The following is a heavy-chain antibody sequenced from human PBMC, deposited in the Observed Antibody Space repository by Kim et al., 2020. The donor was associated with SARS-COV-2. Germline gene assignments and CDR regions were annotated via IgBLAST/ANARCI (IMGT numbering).Heavy chain of an antibody. Sequence: GGSLRLSCAASGFTVSSNYMSWVRQAPGKGLEWVSVIYSGGSTYYADSVKGRFTISRDNSKNTLYLQMNSLRAEDTAVYYCARATYYYDSSGYLTTPYYFDYWGQGTLVTVSS. CDR3: ARATYYYDSSGYLTTPYYFDY. J-gene: IGHJ4*02. D-gene: IGHD3-22*01. V-gene: IGHV3-53*01. CDR2: IYSGGST. CDR1: GFTVSSNY.